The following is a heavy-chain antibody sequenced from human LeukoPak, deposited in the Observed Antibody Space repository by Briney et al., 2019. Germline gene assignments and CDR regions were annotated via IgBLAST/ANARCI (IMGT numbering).Heavy chain of an antibody. CDR3: ARAGFVVYDY. J-gene: IGHJ4*02. CDR1: GFTFSDYW. CDR2: IKEDGSDK. Sequence: GGSLRLSCAVSGFTFSDYWMTWVRQAPGRGLEWVANIKEDGSDKQYVDSVQGRFTISRDNAKNTLYLQMNSLRAEDTAVYYCARAGFVVYDYWGQGTLVTVSS. D-gene: IGHD2-2*01. V-gene: IGHV3-7*04.